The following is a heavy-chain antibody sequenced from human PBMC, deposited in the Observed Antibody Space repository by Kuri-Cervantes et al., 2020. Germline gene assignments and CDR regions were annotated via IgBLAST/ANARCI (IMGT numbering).Heavy chain of an antibody. CDR2: IWYDGSNK. V-gene: IGHV3-33*01. Sequence: GESLKISCAASGFTFSSYGMHWVRQAPGKGLEWVAVIWYDGSNKYYADSVKGRFTISRDNSENTLYLQMNSLRAEDTAVYYCAALGYCSGGSCYGYYYYYYMDVWGKGTTVTVSS. CDR1: GFTFSSYG. J-gene: IGHJ6*03. CDR3: AALGYCSGGSCYGYYYYYYMDV. D-gene: IGHD2-15*01.